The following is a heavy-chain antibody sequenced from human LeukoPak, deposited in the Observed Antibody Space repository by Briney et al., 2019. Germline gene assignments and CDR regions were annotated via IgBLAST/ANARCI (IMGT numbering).Heavy chain of an antibody. CDR3: AKDSGYDSSGYPIDY. V-gene: IGHV3-48*03. CDR2: ISSSGSTI. D-gene: IGHD3-22*01. J-gene: IGHJ4*02. CDR1: GFTFSSYE. Sequence: GGSLRLSCAASGFTFSSYEMNWVRQAPGKGLEWVSYISSSGSTIYYADSVKGRFTISRDNPKNTLYLQMNSLRAEDTAVYYCAKDSGYDSSGYPIDYWGQGTLVTVSS.